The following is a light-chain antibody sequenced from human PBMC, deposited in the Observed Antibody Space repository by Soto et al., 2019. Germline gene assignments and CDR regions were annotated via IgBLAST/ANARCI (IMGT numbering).Light chain of an antibody. J-gene: IGKJ4*01. CDR3: QQYESYPLI. Sequence: DIQMTQSPSTLSASVGDRVTITCRASQSVSGWLAWYQQKPGKAPELLIYSASTVETGVPSRFSGSGSGTEFTLTISSLRPDDFATYYCQQYESYPLIFGVWTKVEIK. CDR2: SAS. V-gene: IGKV1-5*03. CDR1: QSVSGW.